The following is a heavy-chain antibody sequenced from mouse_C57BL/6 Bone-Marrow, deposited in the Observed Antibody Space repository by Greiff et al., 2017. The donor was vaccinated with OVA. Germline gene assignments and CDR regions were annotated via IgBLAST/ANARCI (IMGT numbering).Heavy chain of an antibody. CDR2: ISSGGDYI. CDR1: GFTFSSYA. CDR3: TRDYGSSHWYFDV. V-gene: IGHV5-9-1*02. D-gene: IGHD1-1*01. J-gene: IGHJ1*03. Sequence: EVKVEESGEGLVKPGGSLKLSCAASGFTFSSYAMSWVRQTPEKRLEWVAYISSGGDYIYYADTVKGRFTISRDNARNTLYLQMSSLKSEDTAMYYCTRDYGSSHWYFDVWGTGTTVTVSS.